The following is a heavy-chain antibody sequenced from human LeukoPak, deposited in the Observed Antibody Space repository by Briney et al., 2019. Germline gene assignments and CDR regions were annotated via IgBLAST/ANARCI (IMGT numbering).Heavy chain of an antibody. CDR3: ARVGYCSSTSCSGYMDV. J-gene: IGHJ6*03. CDR1: GYTFTSYY. CDR2: INPSGGST. V-gene: IGHV1-46*01. D-gene: IGHD2-2*01. Sequence: ASVKVSCKASGYTFTSYYMHWVRQAPGQGLEWMGIINPSGGSTSYAQKFQGRVTMTRDTSTSTVYMELSSLRSEDTAVYYCARVGYCSSTSCSGYMDVWGKGTTVTVSS.